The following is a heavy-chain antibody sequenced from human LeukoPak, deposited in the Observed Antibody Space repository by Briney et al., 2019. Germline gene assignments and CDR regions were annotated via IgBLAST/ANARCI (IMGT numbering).Heavy chain of an antibody. J-gene: IGHJ4*02. CDR1: GFTFSSYA. D-gene: IGHD6-19*01. Sequence: GGSLRLSCAASGFTFSSYAMSWVRQAPGKGLEWVSAISGSGGSTYYADSVKGRFTISRDNSKNTLYLQMNSLRAEDTAVYYCATVWQWLVTGGFDYWGQGTLVTVSS. V-gene: IGHV3-23*01. CDR3: ATVWQWLVTGGFDY. CDR2: ISGSGGST.